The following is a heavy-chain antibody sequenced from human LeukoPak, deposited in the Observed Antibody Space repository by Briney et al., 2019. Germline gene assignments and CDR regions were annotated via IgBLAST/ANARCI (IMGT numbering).Heavy chain of an antibody. CDR1: GFTFSRFW. Sequence: GGSLRLSCAASGFTFSRFWMNWVRQAPGRGLERVANIDQRGGRNNYVDSVKGRFTIYRDNSKNTLYLQMDSLRAEDTAVYYCARAIYSGAWYGPDYWGQGTLVTVSS. V-gene: IGHV3-7*02. CDR3: ARAIYSGAWYGPDY. D-gene: IGHD6-19*01. J-gene: IGHJ4*02. CDR2: IDQRGGRN.